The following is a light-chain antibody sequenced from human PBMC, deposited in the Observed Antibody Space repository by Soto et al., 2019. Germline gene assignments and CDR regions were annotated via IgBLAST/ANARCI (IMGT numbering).Light chain of an antibody. CDR2: GAS. V-gene: IGKV3D-15*01. J-gene: IGKJ4*01. CDR1: QSVSHY. Sequence: EIVMTQSPATLSVSPGERATLSCRASQSVSHYLGWYQQKPGQPPRLLIYGASTRATGIPARFSGSGSWTEFTLTISSLQSEDFAVYYCQQYNIRLTFGGGTKVEIK. CDR3: QQYNIRLT.